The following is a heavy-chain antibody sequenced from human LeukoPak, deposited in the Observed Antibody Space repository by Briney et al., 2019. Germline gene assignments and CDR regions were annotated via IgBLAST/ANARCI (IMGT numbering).Heavy chain of an antibody. J-gene: IGHJ5*02. CDR2: IYNTGST. D-gene: IGHD4-11*01. Sequence: SETLSLTCGVSGNFISRGYYWAWIRQPPGKGLEWIGSIYNTGSTYYNPSLKSRVTMSIDTSKNQFSLKLSSVTAADTAVYYCARVSGNNYGPLNWLDPWGQGTLVTVSS. CDR1: GNFISRGYY. V-gene: IGHV4-38-2*01. CDR3: ARVSGNNYGPLNWLDP.